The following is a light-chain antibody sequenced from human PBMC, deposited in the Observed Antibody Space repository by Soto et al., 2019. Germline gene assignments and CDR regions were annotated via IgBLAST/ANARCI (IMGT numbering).Light chain of an antibody. V-gene: IGLV2-14*03. CDR3: CSYTSSSTPVV. CDR2: DVS. J-gene: IGLJ2*01. CDR1: SSDVGGYNY. Sequence: QSVLTQPASVSGSPGQSITISCTGTSSDVGGYNYVSWYQQHPGKAPKLMISDVSNRPSGVSNCFSGSKSGNTASLTISGLQAEDEADYYCCSYTSSSTPVVFGGGTKLTVL.